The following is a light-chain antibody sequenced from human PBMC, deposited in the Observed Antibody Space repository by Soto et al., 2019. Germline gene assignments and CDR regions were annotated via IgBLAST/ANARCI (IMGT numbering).Light chain of an antibody. CDR3: QSYDSSLSGWV. Sequence: QSVLTQPPSVSGAPGQRVTISCTGNSSNIGAGYGVHWYQQLPGTAPKLLIYVNSNRPSGVPDRFSGSKSGTSASLAITGLQAEDEADYYCQSYDSSLSGWVFGGGPKVTVL. CDR1: SSNIGAGYG. CDR2: VNS. V-gene: IGLV1-40*01. J-gene: IGLJ3*02.